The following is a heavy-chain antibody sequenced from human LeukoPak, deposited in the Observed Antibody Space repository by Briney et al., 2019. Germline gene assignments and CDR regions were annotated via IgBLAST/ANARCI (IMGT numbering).Heavy chain of an antibody. CDR3: AKDPTGSYFDY. J-gene: IGHJ4*02. D-gene: IGHD3-10*01. Sequence: GGSLRLSCAASGFTFSSNAMNWVRQAPGKGLEWVSAISGSGGSTYYADSVKGRFTISRDNSKNTLYLQMNSLRAEDTAVYYCAKDPTGSYFDYWGQGTLVTVSS. V-gene: IGHV3-23*01. CDR2: ISGSGGST. CDR1: GFTFSSNA.